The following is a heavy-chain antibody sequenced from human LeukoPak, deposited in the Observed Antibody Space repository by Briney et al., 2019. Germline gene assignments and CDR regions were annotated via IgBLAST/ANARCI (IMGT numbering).Heavy chain of an antibody. Sequence: SETLSLTCTVSGYSISSGYYSGWIRQPPGKGLEWIGGIYHSGSTYYNPSLKSRVTISVDTSKNQFSLKLSSVTAADTAVYYCARLGSYGSGTYDAFDIWGQGTMVTVSS. V-gene: IGHV4-38-2*02. CDR2: IYHSGST. D-gene: IGHD3-10*01. CDR1: GYSISSGYY. CDR3: ARLGSYGSGTYDAFDI. J-gene: IGHJ3*02.